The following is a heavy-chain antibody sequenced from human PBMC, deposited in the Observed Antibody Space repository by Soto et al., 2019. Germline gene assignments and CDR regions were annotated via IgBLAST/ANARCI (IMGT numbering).Heavy chain of an antibody. D-gene: IGHD2-8*01. J-gene: IGHJ4*02. V-gene: IGHV3-13*01. CDR3: ARDGVYGSLSY. CDR1: GFTFSTHA. Sequence: RLSCAASGFTFSTHAMHWVRQATGKGLEWVSAIGTAGDTYYPGSVKGRFTISRENAKNSLYLQMNSLRAGDTAVYYCARDGVYGSLSYWGQGTLVTVSS. CDR2: IGTAGDT.